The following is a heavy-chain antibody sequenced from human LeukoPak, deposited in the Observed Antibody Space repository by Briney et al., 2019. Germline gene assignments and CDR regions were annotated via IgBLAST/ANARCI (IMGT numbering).Heavy chain of an antibody. J-gene: IGHJ4*02. CDR1: GFTFSSYA. D-gene: IGHD3-3*01. V-gene: IGHV3-23*01. CDR3: AKWDYGFWSCYYGFDY. Sequence: QAGGSLRLSCAASGFTFSSYAMSCLRQAPGKGLEWVAAISGSGGSTYYADSVTGRFTIARDNSKNTLYRQMNSLRAEDTAVYYCAKWDYGFWSCYYGFDYWGQGTLGTVSS. CDR2: ISGSGGST.